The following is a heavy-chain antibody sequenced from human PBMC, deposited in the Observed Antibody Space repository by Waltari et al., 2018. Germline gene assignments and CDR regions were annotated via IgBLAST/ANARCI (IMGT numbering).Heavy chain of an antibody. V-gene: IGHV4-34*01. D-gene: IGHD6-19*01. CDR3: ARAIRQREQWLVRKGDDY. J-gene: IGHJ4*02. CDR2: LNHSGGT. CDR1: GGSFSGYY. Sequence: QVQLQQWGAGLLKTSETLSPTCAVYGGSFSGYYWRWIRQPPGKGREWIGALNHSGGTNYNPSFKSRVTISVDTSKNQFSLKLSSVTAADTAVYYCARAIRQREQWLVRKGDDYWGQGTLVTVSS.